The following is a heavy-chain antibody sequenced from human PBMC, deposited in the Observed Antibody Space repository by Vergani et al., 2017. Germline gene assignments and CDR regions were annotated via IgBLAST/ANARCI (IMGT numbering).Heavy chain of an antibody. D-gene: IGHD4-17*01. CDR3: ATPQTVTTGGMEV. J-gene: IGHJ6*02. Sequence: EVQLVQSGAEVKKPGATMKISCKVSGYTFTDHYMHWVKQAPGKGLEWMGLVDPEDGGTIYAEKFKGRVTIAADTSTDTAHLESSSLRSEDTAVYYCATPQTVTTGGMEVWVQGTTVIVSS. CDR1: GYTFTDHY. V-gene: IGHV1-69-2*01. CDR2: VDPEDGGT.